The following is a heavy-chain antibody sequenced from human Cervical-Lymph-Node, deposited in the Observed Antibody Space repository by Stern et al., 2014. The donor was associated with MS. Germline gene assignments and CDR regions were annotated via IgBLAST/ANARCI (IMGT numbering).Heavy chain of an antibody. CDR3: ARGGYDLYFDY. CDR2: IWYDGSNK. D-gene: IGHD5-12*01. V-gene: IGHV3-33*01. CDR1: GSAFTSYG. J-gene: IGHJ4*02. Sequence: QVQLVQSGGGVVQPGRSLRLSCAAPGSAFTSYGMCWVRQAPGKGLGWVAVIWYDGSNKYYADSVKGRFTISRDNSKNTLYLQMNSLRAEDTAVYYCARGGYDLYFDYWGQGTLVTVSS.